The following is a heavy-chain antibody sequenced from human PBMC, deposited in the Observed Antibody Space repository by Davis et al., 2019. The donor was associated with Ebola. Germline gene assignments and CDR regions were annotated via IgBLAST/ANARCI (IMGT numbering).Heavy chain of an antibody. CDR2: IRSDGINR. D-gene: IGHD2-8*02. Sequence: GGSLRLSCAASGFIFSSYVIHWVRQAPGKGLEWVAFIRSDGINRYYADSVKGRFTISRDNSKNTLYLQMNSLRAEDTAVYYCAKDQFSTIEAGGGFDYWGQGTLVTVSS. CDR3: AKDQFSTIEAGGGFDY. J-gene: IGHJ4*02. V-gene: IGHV3-30*02. CDR1: GFIFSSYV.